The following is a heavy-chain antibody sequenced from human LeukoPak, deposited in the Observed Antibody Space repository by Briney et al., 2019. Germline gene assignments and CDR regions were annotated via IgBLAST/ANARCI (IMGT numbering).Heavy chain of an antibody. CDR1: GFTFSGSA. D-gene: IGHD6-13*01. CDR2: IRSKANSYAT. V-gene: IGHV3-73*01. Sequence: GGSLRLSCAASGFTFSGSAMHWVRQASGKGLEWVGRIRSKANSYATAYAASVKGRFTISRDDSKNTAYLQMNSLKTEDTAVYYCTRRSAAAEMRGRYYYYMDVWGKGTTVTVSS. J-gene: IGHJ6*03. CDR3: TRRSAAAEMRGRYYYYMDV.